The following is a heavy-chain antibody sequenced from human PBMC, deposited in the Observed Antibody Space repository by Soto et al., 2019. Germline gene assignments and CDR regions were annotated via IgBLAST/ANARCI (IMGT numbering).Heavy chain of an antibody. J-gene: IGHJ4*02. D-gene: IGHD5-12*01. Sequence: EVQLLESGGGLVQPGGSLGLSCAASGFTFSSYDMSWVRQAPGKGLEYVSSISVTGSGTYYADSVKGRFTISRDNSKNTLYLQMNSLRVEDTAVYYCARATTTISRDYWGQGNLVTVSS. CDR3: ARATTTISRDY. V-gene: IGHV3-23*01. CDR2: ISVTGSGT. CDR1: GFTFSSYD.